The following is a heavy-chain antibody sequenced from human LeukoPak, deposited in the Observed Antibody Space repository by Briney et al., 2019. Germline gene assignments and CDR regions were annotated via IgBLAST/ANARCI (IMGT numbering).Heavy chain of an antibody. Sequence: GGSLRLSCAASGFTFSSYGMHWVRQAPGKGLEWVAVIWYDGSNKYYADSVKGRFTISRDNSKNTLYLQMNSLRAEDTAVYYCASHSAAAGEFDYWGQGTLVTVSS. V-gene: IGHV3-33*01. CDR3: ASHSAAAGEFDY. D-gene: IGHD6-13*01. CDR1: GFTFSSYG. CDR2: IWYDGSNK. J-gene: IGHJ4*02.